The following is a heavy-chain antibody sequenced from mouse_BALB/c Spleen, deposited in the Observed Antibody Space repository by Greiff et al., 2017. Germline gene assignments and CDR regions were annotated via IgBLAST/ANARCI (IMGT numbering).Heavy chain of an antibody. CDR3: ASITTATWAMDY. V-gene: IGHV5-17*02. J-gene: IGHJ4*01. Sequence: EVQGVESGGGLVQPGGSRKLSCAASGFTFSSFGMHWVRQAPEKGLEWVAYISSGSSTIYYADTVKGRFTISRDNPKNTLFLQMTSLRSEDTAMYYCASITTATWAMDYWGQGTSVTVSS. CDR1: GFTFSSFG. D-gene: IGHD1-2*01. CDR2: ISSGSSTI.